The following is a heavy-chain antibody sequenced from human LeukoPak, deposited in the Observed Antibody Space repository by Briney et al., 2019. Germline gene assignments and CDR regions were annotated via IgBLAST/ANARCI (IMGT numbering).Heavy chain of an antibody. V-gene: IGHV4-59*08. CDR1: GGSISSYY. D-gene: IGHD3-22*01. CDR2: IYYSGST. Sequence: SETLSLTCTVSGGSISSYYWSWIRQPPGKGLEWIGYIYYSGSTNYNPSLKSRVTISVDTSKNQFSLKLSSVTAAGTAVYYCARQETYYYDSSGYYQYFQHWGQGTLVTVSS. J-gene: IGHJ1*01. CDR3: ARQETYYYDSSGYYQYFQH.